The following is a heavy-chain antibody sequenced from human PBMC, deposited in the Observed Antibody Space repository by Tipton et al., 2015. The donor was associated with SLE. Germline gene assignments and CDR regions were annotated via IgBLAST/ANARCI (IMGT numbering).Heavy chain of an antibody. CDR2: IYYSGST. CDR3: ARTQSSITIFGEVGAFDI. D-gene: IGHD3-3*01. J-gene: IGHJ3*02. CDR1: GGSISSSSYY. V-gene: IGHV4-39*01. Sequence: LRLSCTVSGGSISSSSYYWGWIRQPPGKGLEWIGSIYYSGSTYYNPSLKSRVTISVDTSKNQLSLKLSSVTAADTAVYYCARTQSSITIFGEVGAFDIWGQGTMVTVSS.